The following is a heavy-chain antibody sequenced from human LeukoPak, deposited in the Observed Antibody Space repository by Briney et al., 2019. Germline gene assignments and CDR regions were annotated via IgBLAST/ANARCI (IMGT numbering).Heavy chain of an antibody. J-gene: IGHJ4*02. CDR2: ISYDGSNQ. Sequence: PGGSLRLSCAASGFTFSSYAMHWVRQAPGKGLEWVALISYDGSNQYYADSVKGRFTISRDNSKNTLYLQMTSLRAEDTAVYYCARDGGDGHKKYYLDYWGRGTLVTVSS. CDR3: ARDGGDGHKKYYLDY. CDR1: GFTFSSYA. V-gene: IGHV3-30*04. D-gene: IGHD5-24*01.